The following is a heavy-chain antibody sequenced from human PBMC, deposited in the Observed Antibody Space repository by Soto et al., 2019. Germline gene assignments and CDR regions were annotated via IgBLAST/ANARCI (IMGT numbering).Heavy chain of an antibody. CDR3: ARHSWNNNWLDP. V-gene: IGHV4-59*08. CDR2: IYYSGST. D-gene: IGHD1-1*01. Sequence: SETLSLTCTVSGGSIGSYYWSWVRQPPGKGLEWIGYIYYSGSTTYNPSLKSRVTISVDTSKSHVSLKLTSVNAAYTAVYYCARHSWNNNWLDPWGQGTLVTVSS. J-gene: IGHJ5*02. CDR1: GGSIGSYY.